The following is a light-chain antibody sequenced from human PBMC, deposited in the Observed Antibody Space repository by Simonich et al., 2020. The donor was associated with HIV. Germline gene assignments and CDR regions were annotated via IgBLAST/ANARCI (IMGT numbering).Light chain of an antibody. J-gene: IGLJ2*01. CDR1: SSNIGSNY. Sequence: QSVLTQPPSASGTPGQRVTISCSGSSSNIGSNYVYWYQHLPGTAPKLLIYRNNQRPSWVPDRFSGSKSGTSASLAISGLRSEDEADYYCQSYDSSLSGSVFGGGTKLTVL. CDR3: QSYDSSLSGSV. CDR2: RNN. V-gene: IGLV1-47*01.